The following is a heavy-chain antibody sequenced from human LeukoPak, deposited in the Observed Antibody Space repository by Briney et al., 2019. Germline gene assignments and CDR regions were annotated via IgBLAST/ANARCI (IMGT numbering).Heavy chain of an antibody. D-gene: IGHD5-12*01. J-gene: IGHJ4*02. CDR2: ISGRADYT. CDR1: GFTFRRHD. Sequence: GGPLRLSCGVSGFTFRRHDMSWRRQAPGKGLEWVSDISGRADYTYYADSAKGRFTISRDNSKNTLYLQMNSLRAEDTALSSRAGNWLWGQGTPVTVSS. V-gene: IGHV3-23*01. CDR3: AGNWL.